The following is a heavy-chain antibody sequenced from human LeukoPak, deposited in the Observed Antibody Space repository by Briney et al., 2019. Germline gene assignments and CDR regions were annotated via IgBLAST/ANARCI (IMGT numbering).Heavy chain of an antibody. CDR1: GYTFTGYY. Sequence: GASVKVSCKASGYTFTGYYMHWVRQAPGQGLEWMGGIIPIFGTANYAQKFQGRVTITADESTSTAYMELSSLRSEDTAVYYCAGGPSRRDYAARPFDYWGQGTLVTVSS. D-gene: IGHD4-17*01. V-gene: IGHV1-69*13. CDR2: IIPIFGTA. J-gene: IGHJ4*02. CDR3: AGGPSRRDYAARPFDY.